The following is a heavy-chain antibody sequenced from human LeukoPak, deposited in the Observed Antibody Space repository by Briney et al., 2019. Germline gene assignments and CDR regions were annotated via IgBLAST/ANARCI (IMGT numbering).Heavy chain of an antibody. D-gene: IGHD3-9*01. CDR2: VYYSGST. J-gene: IGHJ5*02. CDR3: KQKTAYDILTGPRNWFDP. CDR1: GGSISSRRYD. Sequence: SETLSLTCTVSGGSISSRRYDWSWTRPHPRHSLEWIGSVYYSGSTYYNPSLKSRVTMSVDTSKNRFSLKLSSVTAADTAVFFCKQKTAYDILTGPRNWFDPWGQGTLVTVSS. V-gene: IGHV4-31*03.